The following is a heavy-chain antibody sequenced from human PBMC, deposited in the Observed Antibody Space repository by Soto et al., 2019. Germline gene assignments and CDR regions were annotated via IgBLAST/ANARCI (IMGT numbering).Heavy chain of an antibody. J-gene: IGHJ6*04. CDR1: GFTFSAYA. CDR3: SRGPPNELYYYYCMDV. CDR2: ISYDGSNK. Sequence: GGSLRLSCAASGFTFSAYAMHWVRQTPGKGLEWVAVISYDGSNKHYADSVKGRFTFSRDNSKNTLYLQMNSLRVEDTAVYYCSRGPPNELYYYYCMDVWGKGTRVTSPQ. V-gene: IGHV3-30-3*01. D-gene: IGHD2-8*01.